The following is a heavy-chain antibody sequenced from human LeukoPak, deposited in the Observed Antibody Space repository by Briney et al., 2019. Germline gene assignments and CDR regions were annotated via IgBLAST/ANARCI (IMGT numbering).Heavy chain of an antibody. J-gene: IGHJ3*02. D-gene: IGHD2-2*01. Sequence: SETLSPTCIVSGGSISSYYWNWIRQSAGKGLEWIGRIYIGGSTSYNPSLKSRVTMSVDTSKIQFSLNLTSVTAADTAMYYCARGPRMVAMNGYAFDIWGPGTTVIVSP. CDR1: GGSISSYY. CDR2: IYIGGST. CDR3: ARGPRMVAMNGYAFDI. V-gene: IGHV4-4*07.